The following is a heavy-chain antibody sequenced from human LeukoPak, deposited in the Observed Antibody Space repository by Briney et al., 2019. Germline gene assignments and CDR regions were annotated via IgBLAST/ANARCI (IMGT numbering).Heavy chain of an antibody. V-gene: IGHV4-30-2*01. CDR3: ARDHSSSHDY. Sequence: SETLSLTCTVSGGSISSGGYYWSWIRQPPGKGLEWIGYIYHSGSTYYNPSLKSRVTISVDRSKNQFSLKLSSVTAADTAVYYCARDHSSSHDYWGQGTLVTVSS. CDR1: GGSISSGGYY. CDR2: IYHSGST. D-gene: IGHD6-6*01. J-gene: IGHJ4*02.